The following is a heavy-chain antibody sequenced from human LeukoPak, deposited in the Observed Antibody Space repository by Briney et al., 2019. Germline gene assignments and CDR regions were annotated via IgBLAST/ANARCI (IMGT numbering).Heavy chain of an antibody. J-gene: IGHJ3*02. Sequence: GGSLRLSCAASGFTFSSYGMHWVGQAPGKGLEWVAFIRYDGSNKYYADSVKGRFTISRDNSKNTLYLQMNSLRAEDTAVYYCAKPNLWFGSGAFDIWGQGTMVTVSS. V-gene: IGHV3-30*02. CDR1: GFTFSSYG. CDR3: AKPNLWFGSGAFDI. D-gene: IGHD3-10*01. CDR2: IRYDGSNK.